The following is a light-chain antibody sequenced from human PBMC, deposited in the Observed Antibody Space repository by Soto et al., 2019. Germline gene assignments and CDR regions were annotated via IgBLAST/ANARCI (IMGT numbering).Light chain of an antibody. V-gene: IGKV3-15*01. CDR3: QQYHNWPA. J-gene: IGKJ1*01. CDR2: GAS. Sequence: EVVLTQSPATLSLSPGERATLSCRASQSIATYLAWYQQKPGRAPSLLIYGASTRATGIPARFSGRGSGTEFTLTISSLQSEDFAVYYCQQYHNWPAFGQGTKVDIK. CDR1: QSIATY.